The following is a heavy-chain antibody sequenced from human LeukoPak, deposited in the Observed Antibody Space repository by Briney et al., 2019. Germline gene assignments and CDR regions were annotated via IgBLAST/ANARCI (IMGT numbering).Heavy chain of an antibody. J-gene: IGHJ5*01. Sequence: ASVKVSCKASGYSFTTYGISWVRQAPGQGLEWMGWTSAYSGNTNLAQKVQGRVTMTTDTSTSTAYMELRNLRSDDTAVYYCARDLWNFYDDSGYNRDFDSWGQGTLVTVSS. CDR2: TSAYSGNT. CDR1: GYSFTTYG. V-gene: IGHV1-18*01. D-gene: IGHD3-22*01. CDR3: ARDLWNFYDDSGYNRDFDS.